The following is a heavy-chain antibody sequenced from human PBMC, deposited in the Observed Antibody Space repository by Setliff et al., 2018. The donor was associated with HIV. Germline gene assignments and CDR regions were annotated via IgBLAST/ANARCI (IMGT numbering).Heavy chain of an antibody. D-gene: IGHD6-19*01. CDR1: GGSISSYY. J-gene: IGHJ6*03. Sequence: SETLSLTCTVSGGSISSYYWSWIRQSPGKGLEWIGYISTSGNTKYNPSLKSRVTMSVDTSKNQLSPRLRSVTAADTAVFYCARLRAVSSTYYYYYMDVWGKGTTVTVSS. CDR3: ARLRAVSSTYYYYYMDV. V-gene: IGHV4-4*08. CDR2: ISTSGNT.